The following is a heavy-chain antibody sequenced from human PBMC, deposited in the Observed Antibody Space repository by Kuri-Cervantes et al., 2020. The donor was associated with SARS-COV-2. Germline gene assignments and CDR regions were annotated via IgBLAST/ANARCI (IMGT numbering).Heavy chain of an antibody. V-gene: IGHV3-9*01. Sequence: SLKISCAASGFTFDDYAMHWVRQAPGKGLEWVSGISWDSGSKGYADSVKGRFTISRDNAKNSLYLQMNSLRAEDTAVYYCASAGYGGNGDYFDYWGQGTLVTVSS. CDR1: GFTFDDYA. J-gene: IGHJ4*02. CDR2: ISWDSGSK. D-gene: IGHD4-23*01. CDR3: ASAGYGGNGDYFDY.